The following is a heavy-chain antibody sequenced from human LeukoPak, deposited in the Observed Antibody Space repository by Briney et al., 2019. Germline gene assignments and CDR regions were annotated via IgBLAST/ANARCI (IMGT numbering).Heavy chain of an antibody. V-gene: IGHV1-3*01. CDR2: INAGNGNT. CDR3: ARDGAPYCGGDCLLGY. J-gene: IGHJ4*02. D-gene: IGHD2-21*02. Sequence: ASVKVSCKASGYTFTSYAMHWVRQAPGQRLGWMGWINAGNGNTKYSQKFQGRVTITRDTSASTAYMELSSLRSEDTAVYYCARDGAPYCGGDCLLGYWGQGTLVTVSS. CDR1: GYTFTSYA.